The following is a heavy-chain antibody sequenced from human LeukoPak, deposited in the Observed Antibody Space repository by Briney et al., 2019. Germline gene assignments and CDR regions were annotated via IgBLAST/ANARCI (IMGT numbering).Heavy chain of an antibody. V-gene: IGHV4-4*07. CDR1: GGSISSYY. D-gene: IGHD2-2*01. CDR2: IYTSGST. J-gene: IGHJ3*02. CDR3: ARSSCSSTSCPPGDI. Sequence: PSETLSLTCTVSGGSISSYYWSWIRQPAGKGLEWIGRIYTSGSTNYNPSLKSRVTISVDTSKNQFSLKLSSVTAADTAVYYCARSSCSSTSCPPGDIWGQGTMVTVSS.